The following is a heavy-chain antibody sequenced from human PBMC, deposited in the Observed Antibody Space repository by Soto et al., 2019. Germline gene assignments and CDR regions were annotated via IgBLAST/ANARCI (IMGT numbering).Heavy chain of an antibody. Sequence: TSETLSLTCAVYGGSFSGYYWSWIRQPPGKGLEWIGEINHSGSTNYNPSLKSRATISVDTSKNQFSLKLSSVTTADTAVYYCARGSGSGSYHWGQGTLVTVSS. J-gene: IGHJ5*02. D-gene: IGHD3-10*01. CDR1: GGSFSGYY. V-gene: IGHV4-34*01. CDR3: ARGSGSGSYH. CDR2: INHSGST.